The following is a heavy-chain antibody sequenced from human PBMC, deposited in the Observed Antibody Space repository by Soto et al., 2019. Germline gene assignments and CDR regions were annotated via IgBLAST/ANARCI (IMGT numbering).Heavy chain of an antibody. CDR3: ARHIAYCGGDCHLDAFDI. J-gene: IGHJ3*02. CDR2: IYPGDSDT. CDR1: GYSFTSYW. Sequence: PGASLKISCKGSGYSFTSYWIGWVRQMPGKGLEWMGIIYPGDSDTRYSPSFQGQVTISADKSISTAYLQWSSLKASDTAMYYCARHIAYCGGDCHLDAFDIWGQGTMVTVSS. D-gene: IGHD2-21*02. V-gene: IGHV5-51*01.